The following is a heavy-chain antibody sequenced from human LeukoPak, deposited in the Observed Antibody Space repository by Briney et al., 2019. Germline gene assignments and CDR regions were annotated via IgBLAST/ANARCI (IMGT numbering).Heavy chain of an antibody. CDR2: IYYSGST. J-gene: IGHJ4*02. Sequence: SETLSLPCTVSGGSLSSSSDYCGWVRQPPGKGLEWIGSIYYSGSTYYKPSLKSQVTISVDTSKNQFSLKLSSVTAADTAVYYCARRFWSGYYLWGQGTLVTVSS. CDR3: ARRFWSGYYL. D-gene: IGHD3-3*01. CDR1: GGSLSSSSDY. V-gene: IGHV4-39*01.